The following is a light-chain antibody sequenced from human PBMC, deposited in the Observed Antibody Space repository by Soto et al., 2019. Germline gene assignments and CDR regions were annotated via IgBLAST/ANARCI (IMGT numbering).Light chain of an antibody. J-gene: IGLJ7*01. CDR1: NSNIGTNS. CDR2: SNN. V-gene: IGLV1-44*01. CDR3: AAWDDSLSGWV. Sequence: QSVLTQPPSASGTPGQRVTISCSGSNSNIGTNSMNWYQQLPGTAPKLLIHSNNQRPSGVPDRFSGSKSGTSASLAISGLQSEDEADYYCAAWDDSLSGWVFGGGTQLTVL.